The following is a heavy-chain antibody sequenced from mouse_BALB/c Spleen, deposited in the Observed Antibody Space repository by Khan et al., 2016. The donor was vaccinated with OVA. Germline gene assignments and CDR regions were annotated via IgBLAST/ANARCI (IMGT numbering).Heavy chain of an antibody. V-gene: IGHV5-9-1*01. D-gene: IGHD1-3*01. CDR2: INSDGAYT. J-gene: IGHJ3*01. Sequence: EVELVESGGGLVKPGGSLKLSCAASGFTFSSYAVSWVRQTPEKRLEWVATINSDGAYTYYPDSVKGRFTISRDNAMNTLYLHMRSLRSEDTARYYCARNNFGPFAYWGQGTLVTVSA. CDR3: ARNNFGPFAY. CDR1: GFTFSSYA.